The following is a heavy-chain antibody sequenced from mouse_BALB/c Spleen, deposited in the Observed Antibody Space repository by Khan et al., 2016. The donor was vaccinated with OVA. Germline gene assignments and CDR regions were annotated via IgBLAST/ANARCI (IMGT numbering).Heavy chain of an antibody. CDR2: ISYSGNT. V-gene: IGHV3-2*02. Sequence: EVQLQESGPGLVKPSQSLSLTCTVTGYSITSDYAWNWIRQFPGNKLEWMGFISYSGNTKYNPSLQSRFSITRDTSKNQFFLQLHSVTTEDIATYYCARVYGGDFDYWGQGTSLTVSS. CDR3: ARVYGGDFDY. J-gene: IGHJ2*02. D-gene: IGHD1-1*01. CDR1: GYSITSDYA.